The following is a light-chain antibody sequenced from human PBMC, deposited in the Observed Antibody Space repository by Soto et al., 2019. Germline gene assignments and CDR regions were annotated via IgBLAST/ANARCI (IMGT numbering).Light chain of an antibody. CDR1: SSDVGGYNY. J-gene: IGLJ2*01. V-gene: IGLV2-14*03. CDR3: SSYTSSSTVV. Sequence: QSALTQPASVSGSPGQSISISCTGSSSDVGGYNYVSWYQHHPGKAPKLMIYDVNNRPSGVSNRLSGSRSGNTASLTISGLQAEDEADYYCSSYTSSSTVVFGGGTKLTVL. CDR2: DVN.